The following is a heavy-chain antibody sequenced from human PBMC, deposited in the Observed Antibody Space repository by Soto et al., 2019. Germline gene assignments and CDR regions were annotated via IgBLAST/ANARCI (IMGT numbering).Heavy chain of an antibody. D-gene: IGHD2-2*02. CDR2: ISAYNGNT. CDR3: ARAVRYCSSTSCYKNAWFDP. CDR1: GYTFTSYG. Sequence: ASLKVSCKASGYTFTSYGISWVRQAPGQGLEWMGWISAYNGNTNYAQKLQGRVTMTTDTSTSTAYMELRSLRSDDTAVYYCARAVRYCSSTSCYKNAWFDPWGQGTLVTVSS. V-gene: IGHV1-18*01. J-gene: IGHJ5*02.